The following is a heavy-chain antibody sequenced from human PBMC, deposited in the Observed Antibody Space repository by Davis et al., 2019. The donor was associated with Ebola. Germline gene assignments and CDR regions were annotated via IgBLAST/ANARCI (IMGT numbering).Heavy chain of an antibody. Sequence: GESLKISCTASGFTFSSYSMNWVRQAPRKGLEWVSSITSSSSYIYYPDSVKGRFTISRDNAKNSLYLQMNSLTAEDTAVYYCARDRGFNWFDPWGQGTLVTVSS. J-gene: IGHJ5*02. V-gene: IGHV3-21*01. CDR3: ARDRGFNWFDP. CDR2: ITSSSSYI. CDR1: GFTFSSYS.